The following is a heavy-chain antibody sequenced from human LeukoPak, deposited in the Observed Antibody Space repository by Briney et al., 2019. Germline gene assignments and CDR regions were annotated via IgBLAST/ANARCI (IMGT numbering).Heavy chain of an antibody. CDR2: MNPNSGNT. J-gene: IGHJ4*02. CDR1: GYTFTSYD. V-gene: IGHV1-8*01. CDR3: ARVRAMITFGGVIDHFDY. D-gene: IGHD3-16*02. Sequence: LGASVKVSCKASGYTFTSYDLNWVRQATGQGLEWMGWMNPNSGNTGYAQKFQGRVTMTRNTSISTAYMELSSLRSEDTAVYYCARVRAMITFGGVIDHFDYWGQGTLVTVSS.